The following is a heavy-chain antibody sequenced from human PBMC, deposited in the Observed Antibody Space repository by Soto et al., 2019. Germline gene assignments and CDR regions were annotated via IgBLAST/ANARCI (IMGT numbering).Heavy chain of an antibody. CDR3: GGKNYASSGYFDY. CDR2: MYYSGST. D-gene: IGHD3-22*01. J-gene: IGHJ4*02. V-gene: IGHV4-59*01. CDR1: GGSISSYY. Sequence: SETLSLTCTVFGGSISSYYWSWIRQPPGKGLEWIGYMYYSGSTNYNPSLKSRVTISVDTSKNQFSLKLSSVTAADTAVYYCGGKNYASSGYFDYWGQGTLVTVSS.